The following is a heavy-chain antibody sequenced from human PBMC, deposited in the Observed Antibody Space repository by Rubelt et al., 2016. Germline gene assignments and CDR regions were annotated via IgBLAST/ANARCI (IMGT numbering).Heavy chain of an antibody. Sequence: ESGGGVVQPGRSLRLSCAASGFIFSNYGMHWVRQAPGKGLEWVALVSYDASDEYYADSVKGRFTISRDNSKNTLYLQMNSLRAEDPAVYYCSRGGAAGEAFDIWGQGTMVTVSS. V-gene: IGHV3-30*03. CDR1: GFIFSNYG. CDR2: VSYDASDE. D-gene: IGHD1-14*01. CDR3: SRGGAAGEAFDI. J-gene: IGHJ3*02.